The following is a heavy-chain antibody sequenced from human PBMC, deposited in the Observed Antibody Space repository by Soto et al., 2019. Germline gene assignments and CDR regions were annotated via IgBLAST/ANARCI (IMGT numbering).Heavy chain of an antibody. CDR1: GLTFSNYG. Sequence: GGSLRLSCSASGLTFSNYGMQLVLQAPGKGLEWVSSISTSGSNRYYADSVKGRFTISRDFAKSSLYLQMNSLRAEDTAVYYCAREWRGGFIDWWGQGTLVTVSS. J-gene: IGHJ4*02. CDR2: ISTSGSNR. CDR3: AREWRGGFIDW. D-gene: IGHD2-15*01. V-gene: IGHV3-48*03.